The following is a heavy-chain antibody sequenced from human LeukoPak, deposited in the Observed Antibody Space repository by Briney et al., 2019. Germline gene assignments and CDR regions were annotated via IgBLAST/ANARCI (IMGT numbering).Heavy chain of an antibody. Sequence: PGGSLRLSCTVSGFTFSSYSMNWVRQAPGKGLEWVSHINGRSSDIYYADSVKGRFTISRDNAKTSLYLQMDSLRAEDTAVYYCASTYDYVWGSFRTGYFDYWGQGILVTVSS. D-gene: IGHD3-16*02. V-gene: IGHV3-21*01. J-gene: IGHJ4*02. CDR2: INGRSSDI. CDR1: GFTFSSYS. CDR3: ASTYDYVWGSFRTGYFDY.